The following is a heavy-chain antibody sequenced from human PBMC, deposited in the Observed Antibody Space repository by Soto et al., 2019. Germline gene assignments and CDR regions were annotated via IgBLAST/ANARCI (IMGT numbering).Heavy chain of an antibody. CDR3: ARDLGAGMTTVIKFDS. D-gene: IGHD4-17*01. CDR2: IIPIFGTS. J-gene: IGHJ4*02. V-gene: IGHV1-69*06. CDR1: GGTFSNYA. Sequence: QMHLVQSGAEVKKPGSSVKVSCKASGGTFSNYAISWVRQAPGQGLEWMGGIIPIFGTSHYAQKFQGRVTITADRSTTTAYMELSSLRSEDTAVYYCARDLGAGMTTVIKFDSWGQGTLVTVSS.